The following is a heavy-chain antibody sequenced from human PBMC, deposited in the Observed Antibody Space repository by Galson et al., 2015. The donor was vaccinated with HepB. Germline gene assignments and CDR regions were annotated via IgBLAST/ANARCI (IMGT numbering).Heavy chain of an antibody. J-gene: IGHJ4*02. CDR2: IAETSVTS. V-gene: IGHV3-23*01. CDR3: STLGPEYFSR. CDR1: RFTFGNYA. Sequence: SLRLSCAASRFTFGNYAMSWVRQAPGKGLEWVSSIAETSVTSYYADSAKGRFSISRDNSKNTLYLQMNNLRAEDTAVYYCSTLGPEYFSRWGQGTLVTVSS. D-gene: IGHD2/OR15-2a*01.